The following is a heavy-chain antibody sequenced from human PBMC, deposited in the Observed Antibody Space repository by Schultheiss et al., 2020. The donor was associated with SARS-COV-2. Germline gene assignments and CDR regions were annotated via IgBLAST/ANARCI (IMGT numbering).Heavy chain of an antibody. V-gene: IGHV3-21*01. CDR1: GFTFSSYG. D-gene: IGHD3-22*01. CDR2: ISGSGGST. Sequence: GESLKISCAASGFTFSSYGMHWVRQAPGKGLEWVSAISGSGGSTYYADSVKGRFTISRDNAKNSLYLQMNSLRAEDTAVYYCAREWAYYDSSGYYPGYYYYYGMDVWGQGTTVTVSS. J-gene: IGHJ6*02. CDR3: AREWAYYDSSGYYPGYYYYYGMDV.